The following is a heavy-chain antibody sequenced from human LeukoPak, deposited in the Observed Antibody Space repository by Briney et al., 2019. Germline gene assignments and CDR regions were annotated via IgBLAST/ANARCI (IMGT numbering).Heavy chain of an antibody. CDR2: TSSSDAGT. D-gene: IGHD2-21*01. CDR1: GFLLSSYA. J-gene: IGHJ4*02. CDR3: ARAPVTSCRGAYCYPFDY. Sequence: PGGSLRLSCAASGFLLSSYAMSWVRRAPGEGLEWVSATSSSDAGTYYADSVRGRFTISRDNSKNTLYLQMNSLRLEDAAVYFCARAPVTSCRGAYCYPFDYWGQGTQVTVSS. V-gene: IGHV3-23*01.